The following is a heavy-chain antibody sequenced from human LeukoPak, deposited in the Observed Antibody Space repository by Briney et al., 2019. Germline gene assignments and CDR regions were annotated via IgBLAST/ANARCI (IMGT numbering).Heavy chain of an antibody. CDR1: GYTFTTYF. CDR2: IKPLGGDT. CDR3: ARDPNYSYGLLDY. J-gene: IGHJ4*02. D-gene: IGHD5-18*01. V-gene: IGHV1-46*03. Sequence: ASVRVSCKAFGYTFTTYFIHWVRQAPGQGLEWMGMIKPLGGDTTYAQKFQGRVTMTRDTSTSTVHMELRSLISEDTAVYFCARDPNYSYGLLDYWGQGTQVTVTS.